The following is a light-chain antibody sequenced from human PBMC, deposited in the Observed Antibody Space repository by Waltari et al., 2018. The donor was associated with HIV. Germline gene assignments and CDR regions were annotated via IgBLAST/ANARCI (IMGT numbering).Light chain of an antibody. J-gene: IGKJ4*01. CDR2: DAS. CDR1: QSVGSY. V-gene: IGKV3-11*01. CDR3: QQRGNWPLT. Sequence: IVFTQSPSSLSLSSGERATLSCRASQSVGSYLGWYQQKPGQTPRLLIYDASNRATGIPARFSGSGSETDFTLTISSLEPEDFAVYYCQQRGNWPLTFGGGTKVEI.